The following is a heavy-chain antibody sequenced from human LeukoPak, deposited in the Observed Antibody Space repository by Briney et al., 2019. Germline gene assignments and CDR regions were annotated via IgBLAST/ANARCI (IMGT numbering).Heavy chain of an antibody. D-gene: IGHD1-26*01. Sequence: GESLKISCKASGYSFTNYWIGWVRQMPGKGLEWMGIIYPGDSDTRYSPSFQGQVTISADKSDSTAYLQWSSLTASDTAMYYCARPAYSGRSDGFDIWGQGTMVTVSS. CDR1: GYSFTNYW. V-gene: IGHV5-51*01. J-gene: IGHJ3*02. CDR2: IYPGDSDT. CDR3: ARPAYSGRSDGFDI.